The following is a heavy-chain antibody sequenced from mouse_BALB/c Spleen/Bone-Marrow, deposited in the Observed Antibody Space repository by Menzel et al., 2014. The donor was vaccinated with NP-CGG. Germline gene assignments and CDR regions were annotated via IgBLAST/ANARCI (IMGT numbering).Heavy chain of an antibody. CDR3: ARSFGDYYGSSYYLDY. CDR1: AYSFXSYW. Sequence: VQLQQSGAELVKPGASVKLSCRASAYSFXSYWMHWVKQRPGQGLEWIGEINPSNGRTNYNEKFQSKATLTVDKSSTTAYIQLSSLTSEDSAVYYCARSFGDYYGSSYYLDYWGQGTSLTVSS. CDR2: INPSNGRT. D-gene: IGHD1-1*01. J-gene: IGHJ2*02. V-gene: IGHV1S81*02.